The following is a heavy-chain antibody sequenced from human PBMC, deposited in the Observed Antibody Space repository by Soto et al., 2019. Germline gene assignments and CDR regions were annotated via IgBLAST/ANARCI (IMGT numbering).Heavy chain of an antibody. CDR1: GFTFSSYA. D-gene: IGHD3-10*01. V-gene: IGHV3-23*01. CDR2: ISGSGGST. J-gene: IGHJ4*02. Sequence: GGSLRLSCAASGFTFSSYAMSWVRQAPGKGLEWVSAISGSGGSTYYADSVKGRFTISRDNSKNTLYLQMNSLRAGDTAVYYCAKDRAVRGVIVQNFDYWGQGTLVTVSS. CDR3: AKDRAVRGVIVQNFDY.